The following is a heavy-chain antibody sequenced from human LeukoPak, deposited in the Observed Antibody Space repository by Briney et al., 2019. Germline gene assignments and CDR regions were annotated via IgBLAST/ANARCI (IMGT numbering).Heavy chain of an antibody. CDR1: GGSISSNSYY. V-gene: IGHV4-39*07. CDR3: ARVSSSWYQDWYFDL. J-gene: IGHJ2*01. D-gene: IGHD6-13*01. CDR2: IYYSGST. Sequence: SETLSLTCAVSGGSISSNSYYWGWIRQPPGKGLEWIGSIYYSGSTNYKPSLKSRVTMSVDTSKNQFSLKLSSVTAADTAVYYCARVSSSWYQDWYFDLWGRGTLVTVSS.